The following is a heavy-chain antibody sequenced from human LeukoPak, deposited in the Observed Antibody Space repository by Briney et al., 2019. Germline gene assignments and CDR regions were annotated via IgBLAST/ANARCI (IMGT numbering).Heavy chain of an antibody. CDR2: IYYSGST. V-gene: IGHV4-59*08. CDR1: GGSISSYY. Sequence: SETLSLTCTVSGGSISSYYWSWIRQPPGKGLEWIGYIYYSGSTNYNPSLKSRVTISVDTSKNQFSLKLSSVTAADTAVYYCARHDSKQSLDYWGQGTLVTVSS. J-gene: IGHJ4*02. D-gene: IGHD6-19*01. CDR3: ARHDSKQSLDY.